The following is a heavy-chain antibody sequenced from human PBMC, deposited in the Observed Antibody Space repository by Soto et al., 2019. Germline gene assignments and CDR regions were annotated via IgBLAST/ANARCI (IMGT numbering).Heavy chain of an antibody. D-gene: IGHD2-2*01. CDR3: AKFGVVVPAAKYYYYMDV. V-gene: IGHV3-23*01. CDR2: ISGSGGST. CDR1: GFTFSSYA. Sequence: GGSLRLSCAASGFTFSSYAMSWVRQAPGKGLEWVSAISGSGGSTYHADSVKGRFTISRDNSKNTLYLQMNSLRAEDTAVYYCAKFGVVVPAAKYYYYMDVWGKGTTVTVSS. J-gene: IGHJ6*03.